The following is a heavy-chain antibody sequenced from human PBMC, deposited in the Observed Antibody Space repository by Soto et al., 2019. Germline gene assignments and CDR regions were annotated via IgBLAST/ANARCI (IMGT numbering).Heavy chain of an antibody. V-gene: IGHV3-30*18. CDR1: GFTFRSYG. CDR2: ISYDGSNK. D-gene: IGHD6-19*01. Sequence: PAGSLRLACAASGFTFRSYGMHWVRQAPGKGLEWVSVISYDGSNKYYADSVKGRFTISRDNSKNTLYLQMNGLRAEDTAVYYCAKRPARQWYAFDIWGQGTTVTVSS. CDR3: AKRPARQWYAFDI. J-gene: IGHJ3*02.